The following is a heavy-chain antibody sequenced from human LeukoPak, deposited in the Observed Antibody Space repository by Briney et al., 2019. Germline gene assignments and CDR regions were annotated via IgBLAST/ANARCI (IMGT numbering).Heavy chain of an antibody. J-gene: IGHJ4*02. Sequence: GGSLRLSCAASGLTFSSYWMSWVRQAPGKGLEWVANIKQDGSGKYYVDSVKGRFTISRDNAKNSLYLQMNSLRAEDTAVYYCARDCSGGSCYSNWGQGTLVTVSS. CDR3: ARDCSGGSCYSN. D-gene: IGHD2-15*01. CDR2: IKQDGSGK. CDR1: GLTFSSYW. V-gene: IGHV3-7*03.